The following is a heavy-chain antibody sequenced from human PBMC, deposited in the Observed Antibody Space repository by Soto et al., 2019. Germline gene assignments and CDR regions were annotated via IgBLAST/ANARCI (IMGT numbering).Heavy chain of an antibody. V-gene: IGHV6-1*01. J-gene: IGHJ3*02. Sequence: QTLSLTCAISGDSVSSNSAAWNWIRQSPSRGLEWLGRTYYRSKWYNDYAVSVKSRITINPDTSKNQFSLQLNSVTPEDTAVDYCASGLDSSGCRPPGVENWCQGTMVSV. CDR2: TYYRSKWYN. CDR3: ASGLDSSGCRPPGVEN. CDR1: GDSVSSNSAA. D-gene: IGHD3-22*01.